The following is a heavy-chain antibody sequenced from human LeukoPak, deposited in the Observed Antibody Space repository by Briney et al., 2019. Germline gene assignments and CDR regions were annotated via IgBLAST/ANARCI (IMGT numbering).Heavy chain of an antibody. CDR3: AKPYYYASSGYYSSYYMDV. V-gene: IGHV3-23*01. D-gene: IGHD3-22*01. CDR1: GFTFSSYA. CDR2: ISGSGGST. J-gene: IGHJ6*03. Sequence: GGSLRLSCAASGFTFSSYAMSWVRQAPGKGLEWVSSISGSGGSTYYADSVKGRFTISRDNSKNTLYLQMTSLRAEDTAVSYCAKPYYYASSGYYSSYYMDVWGKGTPVTVSS.